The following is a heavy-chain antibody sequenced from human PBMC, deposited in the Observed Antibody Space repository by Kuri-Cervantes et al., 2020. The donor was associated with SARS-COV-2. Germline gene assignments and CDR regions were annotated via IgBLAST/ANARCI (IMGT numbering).Heavy chain of an antibody. CDR2: ISGSGGST. V-gene: IGHV3-23*01. J-gene: IGHJ6*03. CDR3: AKDLKNYYYYMDV. Sequence: GESWKISCAASGFTFSSYAMSWVRQAPGKGLEWVSAISGSGGSTYYADSVKGRFTISRDNSKNTLYLQMNSLRAEDTAVYYCAKDLKNYYYYMDVWGKGTTVTVSS. CDR1: GFTFSSYA.